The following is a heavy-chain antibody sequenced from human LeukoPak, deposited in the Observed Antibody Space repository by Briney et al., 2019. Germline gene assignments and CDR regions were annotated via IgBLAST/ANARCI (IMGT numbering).Heavy chain of an antibody. CDR2: IYPGDSDT. CDR3: ERRNVEHLQLHSWYDC. Sequence: GESLKISCECSGYSFTTYWIALVRQMPGKGLEWMGIIYPGDSDTRYSPSFRGQVSISADKSINTAYLQWRRLRASDTAMYYCERRNVEHLQLHSWYDCWGEGTTVTVSS. V-gene: IGHV5-51*01. CDR1: GYSFTTYW. D-gene: IGHD1-1*01. J-gene: IGHJ6*04.